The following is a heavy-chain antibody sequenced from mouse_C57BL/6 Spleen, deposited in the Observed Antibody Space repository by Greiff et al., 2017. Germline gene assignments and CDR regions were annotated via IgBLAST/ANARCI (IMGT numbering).Heavy chain of an antibody. CDR2: INPYNGGT. CDR3: ASPYYYGSSLAWFAY. V-gene: IGHV1-19*01. CDR1: GYTFTDYY. Sequence: EVQLQQSGPVLVKPGASVKMSCKASGYTFTDYYMNWVKQSHGKSLEWIGVINPYNGGTSYNQKFKGKATLTVDKSSSTAYMELNSLTSEDSAVYYCASPYYYGSSLAWFAYWGQGTLVTVSA. D-gene: IGHD1-1*01. J-gene: IGHJ3*01.